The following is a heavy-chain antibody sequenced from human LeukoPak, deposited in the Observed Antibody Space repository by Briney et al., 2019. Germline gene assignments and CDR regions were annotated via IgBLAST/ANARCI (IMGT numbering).Heavy chain of an antibody. CDR1: GFTFSSYS. CDR2: ISSSSSYI. CDR3: ARSRHSYDSSGFPHY. V-gene: IGHV3-21*04. Sequence: GGSLRLSCAASGFTFSSYSMNWVRQAPGKGLEWVSSISSSSSYIYYADSVKGRFTISRDNAKNSLYLQMNSLRAEDTALYYCARSRHSYDSSGFPHYWGQGALVTVSS. J-gene: IGHJ4*02. D-gene: IGHD3-22*01.